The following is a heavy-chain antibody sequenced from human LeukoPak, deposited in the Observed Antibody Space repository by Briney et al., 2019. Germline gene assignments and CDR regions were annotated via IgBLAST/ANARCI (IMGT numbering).Heavy chain of an antibody. V-gene: IGHV4-59*08. CDR2: IYYSGST. CDR3: PRLADGSGSYNSNWFDP. J-gene: IGHJ5*02. CDR1: GGSISSYY. D-gene: IGHD3-10*01. Sequence: PSETLSLTCTVSGGSISSYYWSWIRQPPGKGLEWVGYIYYSGSTNYNPYLKSRVTISVDTSKNQFSLKLSSVTAADTAVYYCPRLADGSGSYNSNWFDPWGQGTLVTVSS.